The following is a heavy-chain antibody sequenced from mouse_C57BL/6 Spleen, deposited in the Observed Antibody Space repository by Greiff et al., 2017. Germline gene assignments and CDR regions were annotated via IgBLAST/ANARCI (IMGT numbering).Heavy chain of an antibody. J-gene: IGHJ2*01. CDR2: IDPSDSYT. D-gene: IGHD1-1*01. CDR1: GYTFTSYW. V-gene: IGHV1-69*01. CDR3: ARSWYYPY. Sequence: QVQLQQPGAELVMPGASVKLSCKASGYTFTSYWMHWVKQRPGQGLEWIGEIDPSDSYTNYNQKFKGKSTLTVDKSSSTAYMQLSSLTSEDSAVYYCARSWYYPYWGQGTTLTVSS.